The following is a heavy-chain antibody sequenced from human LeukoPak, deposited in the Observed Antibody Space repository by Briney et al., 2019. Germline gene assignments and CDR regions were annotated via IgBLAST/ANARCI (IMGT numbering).Heavy chain of an antibody. V-gene: IGHV3-64D*06. Sequence: GGSLRLSCSASGFTFSSYAMHWARQAPGKGLEYVSAISSNGGSTYYAVSVKGRFTISRDNSKNTLYLQMSSLRAEDTAVYYCVKDRGRYSYGYFDYWGQGTLVTVSS. CDR1: GFTFSSYA. CDR2: ISSNGGST. D-gene: IGHD5-18*01. CDR3: VKDRGRYSYGYFDY. J-gene: IGHJ4*02.